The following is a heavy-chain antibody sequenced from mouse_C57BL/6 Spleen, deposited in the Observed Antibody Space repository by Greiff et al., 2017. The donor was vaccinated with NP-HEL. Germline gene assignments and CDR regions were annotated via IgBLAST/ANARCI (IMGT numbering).Heavy chain of an antibody. CDR2: LDPENGDT. CDR3: TTKGFDY. CDR1: GFNIKDDY. J-gene: IGHJ2*01. Sequence: DVKLVESGAELVRPGASVKLSCTASGFNIKDDYMHWVKQRPEQGLEWIGWLDPENGDTEYASKFQGKATITADTSSNPAYLKLSSMTSEDTAVYYCTTKGFDYWGQGTTLTVSS. V-gene: IGHV14-4*01.